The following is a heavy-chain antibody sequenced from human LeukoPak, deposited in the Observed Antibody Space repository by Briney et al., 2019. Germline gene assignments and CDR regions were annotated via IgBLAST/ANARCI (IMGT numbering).Heavy chain of an antibody. J-gene: IGHJ4*02. CDR3: AKPVRGSIRPYYFDY. D-gene: IGHD1-26*01. V-gene: IGHV3-23*01. Sequence: SGGSLRLSCAASGFTFSSYAMSWVRQAPGKGLECVSAISGSGGSTFYADSVKGRFTISRDNSKNTLYLQMNSLRAEDTAVYYCAKPVRGSIRPYYFDYWGQGTLVTVSS. CDR2: ISGSGGST. CDR1: GFTFSSYA.